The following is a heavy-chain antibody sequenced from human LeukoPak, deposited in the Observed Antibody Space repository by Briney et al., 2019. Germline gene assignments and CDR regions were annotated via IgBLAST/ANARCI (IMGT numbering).Heavy chain of an antibody. CDR2: ITYNGNKK. V-gene: IGHV3-30*03. CDR1: GFTFSSYG. Sequence: PGRSLRLSCTASGFTFSSYGMHWVRQAPGKGLEWVAGITYNGNKKYYVDSVKGRFTTSRDNSKNTLYLEINSLRAEDTAVFYCARVMTTVVTAHAFDIWGQGTMVTVSS. J-gene: IGHJ3*02. D-gene: IGHD4-23*01. CDR3: ARVMTTVVTAHAFDI.